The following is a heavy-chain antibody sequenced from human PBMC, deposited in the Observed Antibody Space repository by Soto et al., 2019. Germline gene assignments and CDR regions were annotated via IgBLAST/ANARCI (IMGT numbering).Heavy chain of an antibody. V-gene: IGHV4-39*01. D-gene: IGHD4-17*01. CDR3: ARSKTYGDFDY. Sequence: SETLSLTCTVSGGSISSSSSYWGWIRQPPGKGLEWIGSIYYSGSTYYNPSLKSRVNILQDTSKNQFSLNLTSMTAADTAVYYCARSKTYGDFDYWGQGTLVTVSS. CDR1: GGSISSSSSY. CDR2: IYYSGST. J-gene: IGHJ4*02.